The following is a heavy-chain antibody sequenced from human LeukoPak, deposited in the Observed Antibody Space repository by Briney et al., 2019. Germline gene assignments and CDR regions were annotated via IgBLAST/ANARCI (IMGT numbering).Heavy chain of an antibody. V-gene: IGHV3-74*01. J-gene: IGHJ4*02. D-gene: IGHD5-12*01. CDR1: GFTFSSYW. CDR3: ARDNGYNHFDY. Sequence: GGSLRLYCAASGFTFSSYWMHWVRHAPGKGLVWVSRINSDGSSTIYADSVKGRFTISRDNAKNTLYLQMNSLRAEDTAVYYCARDNGYNHFDYWGQGTLVTVSS. CDR2: INSDGSST.